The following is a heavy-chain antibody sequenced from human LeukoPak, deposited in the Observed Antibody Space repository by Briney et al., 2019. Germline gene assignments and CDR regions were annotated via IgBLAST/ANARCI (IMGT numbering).Heavy chain of an antibody. CDR2: ISSSGSTI. V-gene: IGHV3-48*03. D-gene: IGHD3-10*02. Sequence: GGSLRLSCAASGFKFDDYGMSWVRQVPGKGLEWVSYISSSGSTIYYADSVKGRFTISRDNAKNSLYLQMNSLRAEDTAVYYCAELGITMIGGVWGKGTTVTISS. CDR1: GFKFDDYG. CDR3: AELGITMIGGV. J-gene: IGHJ6*04.